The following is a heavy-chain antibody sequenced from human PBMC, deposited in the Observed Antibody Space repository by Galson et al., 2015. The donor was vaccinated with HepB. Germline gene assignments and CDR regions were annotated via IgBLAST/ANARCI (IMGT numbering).Heavy chain of an antibody. Sequence: SLRLSCAASGFTFSSFAMSWVRQAPGKGLQWVPAISDSGGTTYYPDSVKGRSTISGDNSKDTLYLLMNSLGAEDTAVYYCTKEKLGHAIGDYWGQGAVVTVSS. V-gene: IGHV3-23*01. D-gene: IGHD2-21*01. CDR2: ISDSGGTT. CDR1: GFTFSSFA. J-gene: IGHJ4*02. CDR3: TKEKLGHAIGDY.